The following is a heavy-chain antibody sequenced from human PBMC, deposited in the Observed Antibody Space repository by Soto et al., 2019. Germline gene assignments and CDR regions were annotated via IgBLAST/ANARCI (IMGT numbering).Heavy chain of an antibody. D-gene: IGHD6-13*01. CDR1: PYSLTSYW. Sequence: ESLKISCKGPPYSLTSYWIAWVRQMPGNGLEWMGIIYLGDSDTRYSPSFQGQVTISADKSITTAYLQWSSLKASDTAMYYCAKRTSSWSDTSGYGMDVWGQGTTVTVSS. V-gene: IGHV5-51*01. CDR2: IYLGDSDT. CDR3: AKRTSSWSDTSGYGMDV. J-gene: IGHJ6*02.